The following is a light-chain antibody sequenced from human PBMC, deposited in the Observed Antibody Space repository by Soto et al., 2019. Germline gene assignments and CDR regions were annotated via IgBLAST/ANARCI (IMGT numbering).Light chain of an antibody. V-gene: IGLV2-14*01. J-gene: IGLJ2*01. CDR3: SSYTSSSTPVV. CDR2: DVS. CDR1: SSDVGGYNY. Sequence: QSALTQPASVSGSPGQSITISCTGTSSDVGGYNYVSWYQQHPGKAPKLMIYDVSNRPSGVSNRFSGSNSCNTASLTSSGLQAEDEAAYYCSSYTSSSTPVVFGGGTKLTVL.